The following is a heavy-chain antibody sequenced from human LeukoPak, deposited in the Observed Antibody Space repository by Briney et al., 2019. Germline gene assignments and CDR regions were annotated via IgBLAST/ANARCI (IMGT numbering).Heavy chain of an antibody. J-gene: IGHJ4*02. Sequence: GGSLRLSCAASGFTFSSYWMPWVRQAPGKGLEWVSGISGSGGSTYYADSVKGRFTISRDNSKNTLYLQMNSLRAEDTAVYYCAKDKSGSYSYFDYWGQGTLVTVSS. V-gene: IGHV3-23*01. CDR2: ISGSGGST. CDR1: GFTFSSYW. CDR3: AKDKSGSYSYFDY. D-gene: IGHD1-26*01.